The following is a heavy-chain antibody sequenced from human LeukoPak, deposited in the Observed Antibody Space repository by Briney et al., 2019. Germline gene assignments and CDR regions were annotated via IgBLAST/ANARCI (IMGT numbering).Heavy chain of an antibody. CDR2: IYTSGST. CDR3: AMRERLAAAFDY. V-gene: IGHV4-61*02. Sequence: PSRNLSLTCTVSGGSISSASYYWSWIRQPAGKGLEWIGRIYTSGSTNYNPSLKSRVTISVDTSKNQFSLKLSSVTAADTAVYYCAMRERLAAAFDYWGQGTLVTVSS. CDR1: GGSISSASYY. D-gene: IGHD6-13*01. J-gene: IGHJ4*02.